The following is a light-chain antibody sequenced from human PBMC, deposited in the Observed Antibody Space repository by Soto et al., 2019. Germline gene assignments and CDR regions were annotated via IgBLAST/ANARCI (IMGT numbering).Light chain of an antibody. J-gene: IGKJ1*01. CDR3: QQYSNWPRT. V-gene: IGKV3-15*01. CDR2: GAS. Sequence: EIVMTQSPVTLSVSPGERVTLSCRASQSVSSYLAWYQQKPGQPPRLLIQGASTRATGIPARFSGSGSGTEFSLTISSLQSEDFVVYYCQQYSNWPRTFGQGTKVENK. CDR1: QSVSSY.